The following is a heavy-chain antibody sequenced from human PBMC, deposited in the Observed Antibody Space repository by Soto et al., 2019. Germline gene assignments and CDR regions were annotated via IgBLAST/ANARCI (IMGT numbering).Heavy chain of an antibody. V-gene: IGHV3-23*01. CDR3: AKRSSSSKFDY. J-gene: IGHJ4*02. CDR1: GFTFSSYA. D-gene: IGHD6-6*01. Sequence: EVQMLESGGGLVQPGESLRLSCAASGFTFSSYAMSWVRQAPGKGLERVSVISGSDDSTYYADSVKGRFTISRDNSKNTLYLQMNSLRAEDTAVYYCAKRSSSSKFDYWGQGTLVTVSS. CDR2: ISGSDDST.